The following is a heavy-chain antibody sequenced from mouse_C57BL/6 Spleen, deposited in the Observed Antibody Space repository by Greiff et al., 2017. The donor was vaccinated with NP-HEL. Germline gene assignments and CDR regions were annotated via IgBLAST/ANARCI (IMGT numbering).Heavy chain of an antibody. CDR2: IDPEDGDT. CDR1: GFNIKDYY. CDR3: ARGDYYGSPYYAMDY. J-gene: IGHJ4*01. V-gene: IGHV14-2*01. D-gene: IGHD1-1*01. Sequence: EVQLQESGAELVKPGASVKLSCTASGFNIKDYYMHWVKQRTEQGLERIGRIDPEDGDTKYAPKFQGKATITADTSSNTAYLQPSSLTSADTAVYYCARGDYYGSPYYAMDYWGQGNSVTVSS.